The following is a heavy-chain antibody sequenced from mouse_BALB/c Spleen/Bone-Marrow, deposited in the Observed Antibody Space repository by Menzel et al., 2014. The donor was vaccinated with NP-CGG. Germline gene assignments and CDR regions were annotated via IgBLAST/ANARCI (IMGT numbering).Heavy chain of an antibody. V-gene: IGHV3-1*02. CDR2: IHYSGYT. Sequence: EVQLQESGPDLVKPSQSLSLTCTVTGYSITSGYGWHWIRQFPGNKLEWMGYIHYSGYTDYNPSLKSRISITRDTSKNQFFLQLNSVTTEDTATYYCTRETAVVVDFDYWGQGTPFTVSS. D-gene: IGHD1-1*01. CDR3: TRETAVVVDFDY. J-gene: IGHJ2*01. CDR1: GYSITSGYG.